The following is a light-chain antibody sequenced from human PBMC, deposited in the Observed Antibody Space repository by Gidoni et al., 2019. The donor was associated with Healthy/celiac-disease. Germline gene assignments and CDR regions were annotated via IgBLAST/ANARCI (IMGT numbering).Light chain of an antibody. J-gene: IGKJ2*01. CDR2: AAS. V-gene: IGKV1-39*01. CDR3: QQSYSTRYT. CDR1: QSISSY. Sequence: RVTITCRASQSISSYLNWYQQKPGKAPKLLIYAASSLQSGVPSRFSGSGSGTDFTLTISSRQPEDFATYYCQQSYSTRYTFGQGTKLEIK.